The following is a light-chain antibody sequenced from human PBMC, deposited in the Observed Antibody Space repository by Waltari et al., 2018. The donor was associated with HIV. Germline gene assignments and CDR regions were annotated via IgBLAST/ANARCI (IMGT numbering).Light chain of an antibody. J-gene: IGLJ3*02. CDR2: RNN. Sequence: QSVLTPPPSASGTPGQRVTISCSGSSSNIGSNYVFWYQQLPGPTPKLLIYRNNQRPAGVPDRFSGSKSGTSTSLAISGLRSEDEADYYCAAWDDSLSAPVFGGGTKLTVL. CDR1: SSNIGSNY. V-gene: IGLV1-47*01. CDR3: AAWDDSLSAPV.